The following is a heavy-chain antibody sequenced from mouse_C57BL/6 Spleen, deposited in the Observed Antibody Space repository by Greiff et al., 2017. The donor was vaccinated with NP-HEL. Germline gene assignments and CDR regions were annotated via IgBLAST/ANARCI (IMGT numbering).Heavy chain of an antibody. J-gene: IGHJ2*01. CDR3: ARDRGITTVVFDY. CDR2: ISYDGSN. Sequence: EVKLMESGPGLVKPSQSLSLTCSVTGYSITSGYYWNWIRQFPGNKLEWMGYISYDGSNNYNPSLKNRISITRDTSKNQFFLKLNSVTTEDTATYYCARDRGITTVVFDYWGQGTTLTVSS. CDR1: GYSITSGYY. D-gene: IGHD1-1*01. V-gene: IGHV3-6*01.